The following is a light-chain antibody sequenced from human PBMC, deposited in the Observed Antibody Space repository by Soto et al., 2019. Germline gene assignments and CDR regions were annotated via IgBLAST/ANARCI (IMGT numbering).Light chain of an antibody. J-gene: IGKJ1*01. CDR1: QSISNY. CDR2: AAS. CDR3: QESFTTPGT. Sequence: DIQMTQSPSSLSASVGDRVTITCRASQSISNYLHWYQQKPGKAPKLLISAASSLQSGVTSRFSVTGSGTDFSLTISSLQPDDFATYYCQESFTTPGTFGQGTKVEIK. V-gene: IGKV1-39*01.